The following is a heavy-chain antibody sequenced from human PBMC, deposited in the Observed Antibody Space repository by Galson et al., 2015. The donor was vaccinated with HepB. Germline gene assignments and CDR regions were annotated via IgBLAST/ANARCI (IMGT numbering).Heavy chain of an antibody. V-gene: IGHV3-30*04. CDR2: ISSSGRRE. Sequence: GGGLEWVALISSSGRREYYADSVRGRFTISRDDSRNTLFLQIDSLRRDDTAVYHCARALRRNTWSHIYYYGLDIWGPGTTVTVS. CDR3: ARALRRNTWSHIYYYGLDI. D-gene: IGHD6-13*01. J-gene: IGHJ6*02.